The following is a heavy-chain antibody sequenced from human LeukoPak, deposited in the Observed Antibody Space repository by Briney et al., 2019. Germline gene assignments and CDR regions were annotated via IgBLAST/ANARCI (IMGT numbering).Heavy chain of an antibody. Sequence: GGSLRLSCAASGFNFTNYAMSWVRQAPAKGLEWVSALSGRGSNTYYADSVKGRFTISRDNSKNTLYLQMNSLRAEDTAVYYCAKDSRGGPDYLAAAGYYYGMDVWGQGTTVTVSS. CDR3: AKDSRGGPDYLAAAGYYYGMDV. V-gene: IGHV3-23*01. CDR2: LSGRGSNT. CDR1: GFNFTNYA. D-gene: IGHD6-13*01. J-gene: IGHJ6*02.